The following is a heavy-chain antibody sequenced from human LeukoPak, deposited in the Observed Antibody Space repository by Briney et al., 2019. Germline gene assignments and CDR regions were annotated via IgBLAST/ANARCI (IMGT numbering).Heavy chain of an antibody. J-gene: IGHJ4*02. D-gene: IGHD4-17*01. CDR1: GFTFSIYG. V-gene: IGHV3-30*18. Sequence: GRSLRLSCAASGFTFSIYGMHWVRQAPGKGLEWVAVISYDGSNKYYADSVKGRFTISRDNSKNTLYLQMNSLRAEDTAVYYCAKDSTVTAFDYWGQGTLVTVSS. CDR2: ISYDGSNK. CDR3: AKDSTVTAFDY.